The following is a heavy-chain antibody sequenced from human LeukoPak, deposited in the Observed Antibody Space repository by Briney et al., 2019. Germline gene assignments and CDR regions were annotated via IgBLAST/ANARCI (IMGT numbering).Heavy chain of an antibody. J-gene: IGHJ6*03. Sequence: ASVKVSCKASGFTFTGYYVHWVRQAPGQGLEWMGWINPNTGGTNYAQKFQGRVTMTRDTSINTAYMELSRLSSDDTAVYYCARGFTYYYYYSYMSVWGKGTTVTVSS. V-gene: IGHV1-2*02. D-gene: IGHD3-10*01. CDR1: GFTFTGYY. CDR3: ARGFTYYYYYSYMSV. CDR2: INPNTGGT.